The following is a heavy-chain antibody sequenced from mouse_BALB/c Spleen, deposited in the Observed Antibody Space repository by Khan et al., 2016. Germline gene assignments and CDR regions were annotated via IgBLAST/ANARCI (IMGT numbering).Heavy chain of an antibody. Sequence: QVQLQQSGAELAKPGASVKMSCKASGYMLSSHWMHWVKQRPGQGLEWIGYINPSSGYTEYNQKFKDKATLTADKSSSTAYMQLSRLTSEDSAVYYCSRDYAYSMDYWGQGTSVTVSS. CDR2: INPSSGYT. CDR1: GYMLSSHW. J-gene: IGHJ4*01. V-gene: IGHV1-7*01. CDR3: SRDYAYSMDY. D-gene: IGHD1-1*02.